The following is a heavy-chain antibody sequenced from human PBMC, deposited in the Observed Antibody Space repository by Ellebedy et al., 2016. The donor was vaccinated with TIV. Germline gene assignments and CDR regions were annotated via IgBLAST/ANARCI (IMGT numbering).Heavy chain of an antibody. CDR2: ISWNSVAK. CDR1: GFTFDDYA. Sequence: SLKISCAASGFTFDDYAMHWVRQVPGKGLEWVSVISWNSVAKGYADSVKGRFTISRDNAKNSLFLQMNSLRNEYTALYYCARGDYHGSGAHADSWGQGTLVTVPS. D-gene: IGHD3-10*01. V-gene: IGHV3-9*01. CDR3: ARGDYHGSGAHADS. J-gene: IGHJ5*01.